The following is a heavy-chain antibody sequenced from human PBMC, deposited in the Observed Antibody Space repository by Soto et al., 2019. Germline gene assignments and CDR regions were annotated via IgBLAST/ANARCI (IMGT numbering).Heavy chain of an antibody. CDR2: ISYNGGGT. V-gene: IGHV3-23*01. CDR3: AREYGISGAAFDI. J-gene: IGHJ3*02. CDR1: GFTFSKYA. D-gene: IGHD5-12*01. Sequence: PGGSLRLSCAASGFTFSKYAMTWARQAPGKGLEWVSAISYNGGGTYYVDSVKGRFTVSRDNSKNTLYLQMNSLRAEDTAVYYCAREYGISGAAFDIWGQGTMVTVSS.